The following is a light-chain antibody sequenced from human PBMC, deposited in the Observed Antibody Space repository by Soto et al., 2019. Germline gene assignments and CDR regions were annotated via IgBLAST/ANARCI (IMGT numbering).Light chain of an antibody. Sequence: QSVLTQPASVSASPGPSITISFTATSTDVGFSKFVSWYQQQSGKSPQVLVYEGTKRTSAVSLRCSGSHSVNADSPTISAIHSQLVAEYCHCSYGTSGVVFGDGTKRTVL. J-gene: IGLJ2*01. V-gene: IGLV2-23*01. CDR1: STDVGFSKF. CDR2: EGT. CDR3: CSYGTSGVV.